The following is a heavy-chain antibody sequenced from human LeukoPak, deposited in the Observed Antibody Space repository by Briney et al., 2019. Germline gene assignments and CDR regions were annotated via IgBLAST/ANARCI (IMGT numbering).Heavy chain of an antibody. D-gene: IGHD6-19*01. CDR3: ARGLVEQWLVRNYYYGMDV. J-gene: IGHJ6*02. CDR2: INHSGST. V-gene: IGHV4-39*07. CDR1: GVSISSGGYY. Sequence: SETLSLTCTVSGVSISSGGYYWSWIRQHPGKGLEWIGEINHSGSTNYNPSLKSRVTISVDTSKNQFSLKLSSVTAADTAVYYCARGLVEQWLVRNYYYGMDVWGQGTTVTVSS.